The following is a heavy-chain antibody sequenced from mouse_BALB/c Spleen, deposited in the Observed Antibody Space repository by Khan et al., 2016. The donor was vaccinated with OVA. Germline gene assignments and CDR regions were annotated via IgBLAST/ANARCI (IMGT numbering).Heavy chain of an antibody. D-gene: IGHD1-1*01. CDR1: GYIFTNYG. CDR3: PRGAFYYGRWKNAWVAN. V-gene: IGHV9-3-1*01. J-gene: IGHJ3*01. CDR2: INTYTGEP. Sequence: QIQLVQSGPELKKPGETVKISCKASGYIFTNYGMNWVKQAPGQGLKWMGWINTYTGEPTYADDLRGRFAFSLETSASPAYLPINNLKNEDTATFFGPRGAFYYGRWKNAWVANWGQGTRFTVS.